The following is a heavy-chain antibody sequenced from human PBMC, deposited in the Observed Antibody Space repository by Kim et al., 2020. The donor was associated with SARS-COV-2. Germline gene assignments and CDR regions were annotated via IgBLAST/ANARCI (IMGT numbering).Heavy chain of an antibody. Sequence: SETLSLSCAVYGGSFSDYYWSWIRQSPGKGLEWIGEINHGGSANLNPSLKSRVAISVDTSKNQFSLRLTSATAADTAFYYRARAAFILVRGVPITQRVAFDVWGQGTMVTVSS. CDR3: ARAAFILVRGVPITQRVAFDV. V-gene: IGHV4-34*01. J-gene: IGHJ3*01. CDR1: GGSFSDYY. D-gene: IGHD3-10*01. CDR2: INHGGSA.